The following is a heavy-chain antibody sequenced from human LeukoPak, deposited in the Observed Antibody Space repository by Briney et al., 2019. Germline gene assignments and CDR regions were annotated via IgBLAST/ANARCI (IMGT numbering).Heavy chain of an antibody. D-gene: IGHD6-19*01. V-gene: IGHV3-48*01. Sequence: GGSLRLSCAASGFTFSSYSMNWVRQAPGRGLEWVSYISSSSSSIYYADSVKGRFTISRDNAKNSLYLQMNSLRVEDTAMYYCARNSSQWGQGTLVTVSS. CDR3: ARNSSQ. CDR2: ISSSSSSI. CDR1: GFTFSSYS. J-gene: IGHJ1*01.